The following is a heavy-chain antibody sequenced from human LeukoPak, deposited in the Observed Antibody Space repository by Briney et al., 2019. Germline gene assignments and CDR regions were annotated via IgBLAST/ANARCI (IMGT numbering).Heavy chain of an antibody. CDR1: GFTFNNYG. D-gene: IGHD1-26*01. CDR2: IRYNGNNQ. V-gene: IGHV3-30*02. Sequence: PGGSLRLSCAASGFTFNNYGMHWVRQAPGKGLEWVAFIRYNGNNQYYADSVKGRFTISRDNSKNTMYLQMNNLREEDTAVYYCTRDPILGAPDYFDYWGQGTLVTVSS. CDR3: TRDPILGAPDYFDY. J-gene: IGHJ4*02.